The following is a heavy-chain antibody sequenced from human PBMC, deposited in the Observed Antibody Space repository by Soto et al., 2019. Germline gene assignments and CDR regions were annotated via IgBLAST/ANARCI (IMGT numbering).Heavy chain of an antibody. Sequence: QVQLQESGPGLVKPSQTLSLTCTVSGGSITSGPYYWSWIRQHPGKGLEWIGYIYYTGSTYSNPSLESRITMSVDTSKHQFSLKLRSVTAADTAVYYCARLFGDYVGGFDPWGQGTLVTFSS. CDR2: IYYTGST. CDR3: ARLFGDYVGGFDP. J-gene: IGHJ5*02. CDR1: GGSITSGPYY. D-gene: IGHD4-17*01. V-gene: IGHV4-31*03.